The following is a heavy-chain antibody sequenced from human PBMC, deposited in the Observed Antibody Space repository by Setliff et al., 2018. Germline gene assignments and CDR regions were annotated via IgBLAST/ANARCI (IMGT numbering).Heavy chain of an antibody. CDR2: IGSTK. V-gene: IGHV3-7*01. D-gene: IGHD3-22*01. CDR1: GFTFGDYT. CDR3: VRDDADNYDAFDN. Sequence: PGGSLRLSCTTSGFTFGDYTMTWVRQAPGKGLEWVGLIGSTKYYLDSVKGRFTISRDNAKRSLYLQMNGLRADDTGVYYCVRDDADNYDAFDNWGQGTLVTVSS. J-gene: IGHJ3*02.